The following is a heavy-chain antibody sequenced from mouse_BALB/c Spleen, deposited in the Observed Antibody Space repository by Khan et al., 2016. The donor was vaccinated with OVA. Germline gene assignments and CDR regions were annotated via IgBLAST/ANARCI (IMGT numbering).Heavy chain of an antibody. CDR3: ARLAYYYNSEGFAY. CDR1: GFTFSTYG. D-gene: IGHD1-1*02. J-gene: IGHJ3*01. V-gene: IGHV5-6*01. CDR2: ISSGGHYT. Sequence: EVELVESGGDLVKTGGSLKLSCAASGFTFSTYGMSWVRQTPDKRLEWVATISSGGHYTYYIDSVKGRFTISRDNAKNILYLQMTSLGSEDTAIXYCARLAYYYNSEGFAYWGQGTLVTVSA.